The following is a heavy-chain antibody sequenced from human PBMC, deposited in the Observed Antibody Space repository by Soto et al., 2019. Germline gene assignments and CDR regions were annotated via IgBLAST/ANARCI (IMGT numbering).Heavy chain of an antibody. Sequence: GAPVKVSCKASGSTFTRYGISWVRQAPGQGLEWMGWISAYNGNTNYAQKLQGRVTMTTDTSTSTAYMELRSLRSDDTSVYFCVRDRGYCSGGSYYYLYWGQGTMVTVSS. CDR1: GSTFTRYG. D-gene: IGHD2-15*01. CDR3: VRDRGYCSGGSYYYLY. CDR2: ISAYNGNT. V-gene: IGHV1-18*01. J-gene: IGHJ4*03.